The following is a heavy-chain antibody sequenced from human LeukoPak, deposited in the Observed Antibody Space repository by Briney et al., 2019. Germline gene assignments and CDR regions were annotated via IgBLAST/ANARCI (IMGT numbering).Heavy chain of an antibody. CDR1: GYTFTGYY. CDR3: ARDTLSSGWYEYWFDP. J-gene: IGHJ5*02. Sequence: ASVKVSCKASGYTFTGYYMHWVRQAPGQGLEWMGWINPNSGGTNYAQKFQGRVTMTRDTSISTDYMELSRLRSDDTAVYYCARDTLSSGWYEYWFDPWGQGTLVTVSS. CDR2: INPNSGGT. V-gene: IGHV1-2*02. D-gene: IGHD6-19*01.